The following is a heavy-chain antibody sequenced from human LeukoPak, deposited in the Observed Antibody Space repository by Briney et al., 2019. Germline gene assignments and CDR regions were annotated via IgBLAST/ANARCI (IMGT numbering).Heavy chain of an antibody. CDR3: ARYCGGDCSYAFDI. CDR2: IIPILGIA. Sequence: ASVKVSCKASGGTFSSYAISWVRQAPGQGLEWMGRIIPILGIANYAQKFQGRVTITADKSTSTAYMELSSLRSEDTAVYYCARYCGGDCSYAFDIWGQGTMVTVSS. V-gene: IGHV1-69*04. CDR1: GGTFSSYA. J-gene: IGHJ3*02. D-gene: IGHD2-21*02.